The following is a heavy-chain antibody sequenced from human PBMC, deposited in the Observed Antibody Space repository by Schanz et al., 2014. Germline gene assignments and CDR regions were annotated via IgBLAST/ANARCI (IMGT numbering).Heavy chain of an antibody. CDR2: ISAYNGNT. Sequence: QVQLVQSGAEVKKPGASVKVSCKASGYTFTSYGISWVRQAPGQGLEWMGWISAYNGNTKYPQKLQGRVTMTTDTATSTAYMELKSLRSDDTATYYCARDAADFYDILTEEDYWGQGTLVTVSS. D-gene: IGHD3-9*01. CDR3: ARDAADFYDILTEEDY. V-gene: IGHV1-18*01. CDR1: GYTFTSYG. J-gene: IGHJ4*02.